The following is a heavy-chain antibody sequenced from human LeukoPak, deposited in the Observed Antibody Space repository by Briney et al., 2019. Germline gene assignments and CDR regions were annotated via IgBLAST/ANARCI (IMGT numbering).Heavy chain of an antibody. CDR2: IYYSGST. CDR1: GGSFSGYY. CDR3: ARDSSRGPLDY. D-gene: IGHD3-10*01. J-gene: IGHJ4*02. Sequence: SETLSLTCAVYGGSFSGYYWSWIRQPPGKGLEWIGYIYYSGSTNYNPSLKSRVTISVDTSKNQFSLKLSSVTAADTAVYYCARDSSRGPLDYWGQGTLVTVSS. V-gene: IGHV4-59*01.